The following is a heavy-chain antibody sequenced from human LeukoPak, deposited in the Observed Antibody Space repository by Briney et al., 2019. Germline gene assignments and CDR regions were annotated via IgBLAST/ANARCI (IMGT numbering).Heavy chain of an antibody. Sequence: ASVKVSCKASGYTFTSYGISWVRQAPGQGLEWIGWISAYNGNTNYAQKLQGRVTMTTDTSTSTAYMELRSLRSDDTAVYYCARDVPWGGSYLGLDAFDIWGQGTMVTVSS. D-gene: IGHD1-26*01. CDR1: GYTFTSYG. CDR2: ISAYNGNT. J-gene: IGHJ3*02. CDR3: ARDVPWGGSYLGLDAFDI. V-gene: IGHV1-18*01.